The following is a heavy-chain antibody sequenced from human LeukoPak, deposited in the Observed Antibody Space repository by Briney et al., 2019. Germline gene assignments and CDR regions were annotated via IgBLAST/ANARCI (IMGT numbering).Heavy chain of an antibody. CDR3: ASLFDCSSTSCYTGYFDY. Sequence: SETLSLTCAVSGYSISSGSYWGWIRQPPGKGLEWIGSIYHSGTTYYNPSVKSRVTISVDTSKNQFSLKLSSVTAADTAVYYCASLFDCSSTSCYTGYFDYWGQGTLVTVSS. J-gene: IGHJ4*02. CDR1: GYSISSGSY. V-gene: IGHV4-38-2*01. D-gene: IGHD2-2*02. CDR2: IYHSGTT.